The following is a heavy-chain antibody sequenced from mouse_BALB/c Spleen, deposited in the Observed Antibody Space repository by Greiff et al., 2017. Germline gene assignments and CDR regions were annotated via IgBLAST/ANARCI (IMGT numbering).Heavy chain of an antibody. J-gene: IGHJ4*01. CDR3: ARSRGDY. CDR2: IYPGDGDT. V-gene: IGHV1-87*01. Sequence: QVQLKQSGAELARPGASVKLSCKASGYTFTSYWMQWVKQRPGQGLEWIGAIYPGDGDTRYTQKFKGKATLTADKSSSTAYMQLSSLASEDSAVYYCARSRGDYWGQGTSVTVSS. CDR1: GYTFTSYW.